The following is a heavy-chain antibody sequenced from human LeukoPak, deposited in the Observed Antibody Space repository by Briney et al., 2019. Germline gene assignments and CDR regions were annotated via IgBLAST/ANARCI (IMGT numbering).Heavy chain of an antibody. CDR1: GFTFSSYG. CDR3: AKRAQGSSFGVFDP. V-gene: IGHV3-33*06. J-gene: IGHJ5*02. D-gene: IGHD3-16*01. Sequence: QAGGSLRLSCAASGFTFSSYGMHWVRRAPGKGLEWVAVIWPDGSNKLYGDSVRGRFTISRDNSKNTLYLQVNSLRAEDTAAYYCAKRAQGSSFGVFDPWGQGTLVTVSS. CDR2: IWPDGSNK.